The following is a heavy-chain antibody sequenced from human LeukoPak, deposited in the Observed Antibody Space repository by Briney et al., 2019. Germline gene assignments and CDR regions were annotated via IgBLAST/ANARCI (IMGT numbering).Heavy chain of an antibody. CDR1: GFTFSSYA. CDR3: AKVPYGFSPVVWGPGY. CDR2: IRGSSGST. V-gene: IGHV3-23*01. Sequence: GGSLRLSCAASGFTFSSYAMSGLRQAPGKGLDWVSAIRGSSGSTYYEDSVKGRFTITRDNSKNTLYLQMNSLRAEDTAVYYCAKVPYGFSPVVWGPGYWGQGTLVTVSS. J-gene: IGHJ4*02. D-gene: IGHD3-10*01.